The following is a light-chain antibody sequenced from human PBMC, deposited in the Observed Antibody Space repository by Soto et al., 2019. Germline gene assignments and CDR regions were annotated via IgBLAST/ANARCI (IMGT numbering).Light chain of an antibody. CDR3: QQRTNWPPSLT. J-gene: IGKJ4*01. CDR2: DAS. Sequence: EIVLTQSPATLSLSPGERATLSCRASQSVSGYLAWYQQKPGQAPRLLIYDASDRATGIPARFSGSGSGTDFTLTISSLEPEDFAVYYCQQRTNWPPSLTFGGGTKVEIK. CDR1: QSVSGY. V-gene: IGKV3-11*01.